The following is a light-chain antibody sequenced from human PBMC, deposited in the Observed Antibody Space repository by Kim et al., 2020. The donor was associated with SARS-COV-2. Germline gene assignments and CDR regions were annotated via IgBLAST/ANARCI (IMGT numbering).Light chain of an antibody. CDR1: NSGNNN. J-gene: IGLJ1*01. CDR2: MDN. CDR3: QVLDSSTHV. V-gene: IGLV3-9*01. Sequence: SGALEQTARITCGGDNSGNNNVLCDQQQPGQAPVLVIYMDNVRPAGIPERFSGSKSGNTAILTISRAQAGDEADYYCQVLDSSTHVFGSGTKFTVL.